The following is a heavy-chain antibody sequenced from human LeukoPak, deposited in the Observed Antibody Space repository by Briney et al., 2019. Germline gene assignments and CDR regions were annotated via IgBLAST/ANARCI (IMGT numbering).Heavy chain of an antibody. CDR2: ISGSSSTI. Sequence: PGGSLRLSCAASGFTFSTYIMNWVRQAPGKGLEWVSYISGSSSTIYYADSVKGRFTISRDNAKSSLYLQMNSLRDEDTAVYYYARDASDTSAHYYFDYWGQGTLVTVSS. V-gene: IGHV3-48*02. D-gene: IGHD3-22*01. CDR1: GFTFSTYI. J-gene: IGHJ4*02. CDR3: ARDASDTSAHYYFDY.